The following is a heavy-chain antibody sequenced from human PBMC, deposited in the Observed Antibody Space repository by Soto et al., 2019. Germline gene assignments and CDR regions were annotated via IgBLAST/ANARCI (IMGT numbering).Heavy chain of an antibody. CDR1: GGSIRSGGYY. D-gene: IGHD5-18*01. CDR3: ARDRLMATAGTARHYFGLDV. Sequence: PSETLSLTGTVSGGSIRSGGYYWSWVRQNPRKGLEWIGNIYYSGNTYYNPSLKSRLTISVDTSKNQFSLNLSSVTAADTAVYYYARDRLMATAGTARHYFGLDVWGQGTTVTVS. CDR2: IYYSGNT. V-gene: IGHV4-31*03. J-gene: IGHJ6*02.